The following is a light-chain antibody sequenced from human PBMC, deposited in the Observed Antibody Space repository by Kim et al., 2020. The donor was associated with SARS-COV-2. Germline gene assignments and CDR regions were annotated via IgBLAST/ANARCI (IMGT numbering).Light chain of an antibody. CDR2: SAS. J-gene: IGKJ4*01. Sequence: DIQMTQSPSSVSASVGDRVTITCRASRGINNYLAWYQQKPGKAPKLLIYSASTLYTGVPSRFTGFGSGTDFTLTISSLQPEDSATYYCQQVNGLPPVTFGGGTKVDIK. V-gene: IGKV1-12*01. CDR1: RGINNY. CDR3: QQVNGLPPVT.